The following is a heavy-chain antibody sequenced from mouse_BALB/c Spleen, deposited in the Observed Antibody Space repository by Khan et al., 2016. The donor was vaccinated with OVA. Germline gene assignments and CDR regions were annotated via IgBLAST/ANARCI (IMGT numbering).Heavy chain of an antibody. D-gene: IGHD2-3*01. J-gene: IGHJ4*01. CDR1: GFSLTGYG. V-gene: IGHV2-6-7*01. CDR2: IWGDGTT. Sequence: QVQLKQSGPGLVAPSQSLSITCTVSGFSLTGYGVNWVRQPPGKGLEWLGMIWGDGTTDYNSALNSRLSISKDNSKSQVFLKMNSLQTDDTAMYYCARGDGYYEDAMDYWGQGTSVTVSS. CDR3: ARGDGYYEDAMDY.